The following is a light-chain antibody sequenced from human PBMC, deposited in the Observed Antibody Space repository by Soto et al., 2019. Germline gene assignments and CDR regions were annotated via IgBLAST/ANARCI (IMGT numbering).Light chain of an antibody. V-gene: IGLV1-47*01. CDR1: SSNIGGNY. CDR2: RNN. J-gene: IGLJ7*01. Sequence: QSVLTQPPSASGTPGQRVTIPCSGSSSNIGGNYVFWYQHLPGTAPKLLIYRNNQRPSGVPDRFSGSKSGTSASLAISGLRSEDEAGYYCATWDASLSGNVVFGGGTQLTVL. CDR3: ATWDASLSGNVV.